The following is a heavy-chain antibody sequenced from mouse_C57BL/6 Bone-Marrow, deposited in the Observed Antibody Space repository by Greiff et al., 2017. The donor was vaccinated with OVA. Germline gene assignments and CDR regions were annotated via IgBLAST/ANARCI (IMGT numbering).Heavy chain of an antibody. D-gene: IGHD1-1*01. CDR2: IDPANGNT. J-gene: IGHJ2*01. V-gene: IGHV14-3*01. CDR3: ASRYYYGSRDY. CDR1: GFTIKNTY. Sequence: VQLQQPVAELVRPGASVKLSCTASGFTIKNTYMHWVKQRPEQGLEWIGRIDPANGNTKYAPKFQGKATITADTSSNTAYLQLSSLTSEDTAIYYCASRYYYGSRDYWGQGTTLTVAS.